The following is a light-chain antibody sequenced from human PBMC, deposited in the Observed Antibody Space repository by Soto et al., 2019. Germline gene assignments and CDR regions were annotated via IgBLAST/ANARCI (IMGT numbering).Light chain of an antibody. V-gene: IGKV1-12*01. CDR1: QGIRSW. CDR2: DAS. Sequence: DIQMTQSPSSVSASVGDRVTITCRASQGIRSWLAWYQQKPGKAPKLLIYDASSLQSGVPSRFGGSGSGTDFTLTISSLQPEDFATYFCQQANSFPFTVGPGTKVDIK. CDR3: QQANSFPFT. J-gene: IGKJ3*01.